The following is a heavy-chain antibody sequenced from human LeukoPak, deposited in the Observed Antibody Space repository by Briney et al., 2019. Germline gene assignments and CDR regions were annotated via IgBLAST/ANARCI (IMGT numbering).Heavy chain of an antibody. V-gene: IGHV1-24*01. Sequence: ASVKVSCKVSGYTLTELSMHWVRQAPGKGLEWMGGFDPEDGETIYAQKFQGRVTMTGDTSTDTAYMELSSLRSEDTAVYYCVTGLGFWSGYYPDAFDIWGQGTMVTVPS. CDR2: FDPEDGET. J-gene: IGHJ3*02. D-gene: IGHD3-3*01. CDR3: VTGLGFWSGYYPDAFDI. CDR1: GYTLTELS.